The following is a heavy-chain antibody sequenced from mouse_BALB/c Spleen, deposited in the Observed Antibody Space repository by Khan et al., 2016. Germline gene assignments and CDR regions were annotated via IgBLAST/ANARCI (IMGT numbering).Heavy chain of an antibody. D-gene: IGHD6-1*01. CDR3: NACDCRAMEC. CDR1: GFNIKDYY. J-gene: IGHJ4*01. V-gene: IGHV14-4*02. Sequence: VRLQQSGAELVRSGASVKLSCTASGFNIKDYYMHWVKQRPEQGLEWIGWIDPENGDTEYAPKFQGKATMTADTSSNTAYLQLSSLTSEDTADYYGNACDCRAMECWGRGTSVTVSS. CDR2: IDPENGDT.